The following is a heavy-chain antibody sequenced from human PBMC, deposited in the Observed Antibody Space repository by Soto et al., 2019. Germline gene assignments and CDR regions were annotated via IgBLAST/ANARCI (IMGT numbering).Heavy chain of an antibody. CDR3: ARPFDISGWYDY. CDR1: GYSFTSYW. D-gene: IGHD6-19*01. CDR2: IYPGDSDT. J-gene: IGHJ4*02. Sequence: PGESLKISCKASGYSFTSYWFAWVRQMPGKGLDLMGIIYPGDSDTRYSPSFKGQVTISADTSISTAYLQWSSLEASDTAMYYCARPFDISGWYDYWGQGTLVTVSS. V-gene: IGHV5-51*01.